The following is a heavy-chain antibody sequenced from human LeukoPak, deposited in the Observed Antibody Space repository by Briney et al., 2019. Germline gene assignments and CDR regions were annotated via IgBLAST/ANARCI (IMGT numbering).Heavy chain of an antibody. CDR1: GFTFSSYS. J-gene: IGHJ4*02. CDR2: ISSSSSYI. Sequence: GGSLRLSCAASGFTFSSYSMNWVRQAPGKGLEWVSSISSSSSYIYYADSVKGRFTISTDNAKNSLYLQMNSLRAEDTAVYYCARGGRHLFDYWGQGTLVTVSS. V-gene: IGHV3-21*01. CDR3: ARGGRHLFDY.